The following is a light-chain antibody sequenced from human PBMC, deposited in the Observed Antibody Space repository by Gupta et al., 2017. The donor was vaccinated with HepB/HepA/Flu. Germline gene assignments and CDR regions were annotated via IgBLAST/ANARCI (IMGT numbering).Light chain of an antibody. CDR1: SSDIGGFNY. J-gene: IGLJ2*01. CDR2: DVT. CDR3: SSYTSSSTVV. Sequence: QSALTQPASVSASPGPSITISCTGTSSDIGGFNYVSWYQQHPGKAPKLMICDVTTRPSGVSNRFSGSKSGNTASLTISGLQAEDEADYYCSSYTSSSTVVFGGGTKLTVL. V-gene: IGLV2-14*03.